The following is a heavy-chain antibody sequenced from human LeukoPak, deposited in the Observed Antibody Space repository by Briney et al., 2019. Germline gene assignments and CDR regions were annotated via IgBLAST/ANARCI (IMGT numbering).Heavy chain of an antibody. CDR1: GGSFSGYY. Sequence: PSETLSLTCAVYGGSFSGYYWSWIRQPPGKGLEWIGEINHSRSTNYNPSLKSRVTISVDTSKNQFSLKLSSVTAADTAVYYCARSPRSRFDYWGQGTLVTVSS. CDR3: ARSPRSRFDY. CDR2: INHSRST. J-gene: IGHJ4*02. D-gene: IGHD1-14*01. V-gene: IGHV4-34*01.